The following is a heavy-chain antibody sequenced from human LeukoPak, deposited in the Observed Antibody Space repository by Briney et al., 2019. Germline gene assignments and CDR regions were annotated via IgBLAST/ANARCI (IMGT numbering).Heavy chain of an antibody. CDR2: VYYSGNA. V-gene: IGHV4-39*01. J-gene: IGHJ4*02. CDR3: ARQKYCSSVNCYGFNN. Sequence: SETLSLTCTVSGDSISTSITYWGWIRQTPGQGLELIGTVYYSGNAYYNPSLKSRVIISIDTSKNQFSLKLTSVTAADTAVYYCARQKYCSSVNCYGFNNWGPGILVTVSS. D-gene: IGHD2-2*01. CDR1: GDSISTSITY.